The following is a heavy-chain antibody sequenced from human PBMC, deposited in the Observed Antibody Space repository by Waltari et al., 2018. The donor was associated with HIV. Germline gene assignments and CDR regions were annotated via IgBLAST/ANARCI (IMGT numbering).Heavy chain of an antibody. D-gene: IGHD3-22*01. CDR1: GGSISSSSYY. CDR2: IYYSGST. J-gene: IGHJ4*02. Sequence: QLQLQESGPGLVKPSETLSLTCTVSGGSISSSSYYWGWIRQPPGKGLEWIGSIYYSGSTYYNPPLKGRVTISVDTSKNQFSLKLSSVTAADTAVYYCASPRGRYYDSSGAFDYWGQGTLVTVSS. V-gene: IGHV4-39*01. CDR3: ASPRGRYYDSSGAFDY.